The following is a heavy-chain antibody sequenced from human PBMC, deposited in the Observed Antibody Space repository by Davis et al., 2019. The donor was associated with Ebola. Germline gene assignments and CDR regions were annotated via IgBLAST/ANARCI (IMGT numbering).Heavy chain of an antibody. CDR2: INPSGGST. CDR1: GYTFTSYG. CDR3: TSGSYAGGEDY. D-gene: IGHD1-26*01. Sequence: ASVKVSCKASGYTFTSYGISWVRQAPGQGLEWMGIINPSGGSTSYAQKFQGRVTMTRDTSTSTVYMELSSLRSEDTAVYYCTSGSYAGGEDYWGQGTLVTVSS. V-gene: IGHV1-46*01. J-gene: IGHJ4*02.